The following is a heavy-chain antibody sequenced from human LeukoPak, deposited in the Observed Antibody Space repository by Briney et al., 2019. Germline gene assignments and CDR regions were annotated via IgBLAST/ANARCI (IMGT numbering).Heavy chain of an antibody. D-gene: IGHD2-15*01. CDR3: AKFALRYCSGGSCHPFDY. V-gene: IGHV3-21*04. CDR2: ISTSSSYI. J-gene: IGHJ4*02. CDR1: GFSFDSYW. Sequence: GGSLRLSCVASGFSFDSYWMNWVRQAPGKGLEWVSFISTSSSYIHYADSVKGRFIISRDNSKNTLYLQMNSLRAEDTAVYYCAKFALRYCSGGSCHPFDYWGQGTLVTVSS.